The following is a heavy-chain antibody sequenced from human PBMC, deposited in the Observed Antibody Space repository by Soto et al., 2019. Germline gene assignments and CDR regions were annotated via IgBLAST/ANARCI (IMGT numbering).Heavy chain of an antibody. CDR2: IYESGYT. D-gene: IGHD5-18*01. CDR3: VRALRHTAMVYPWFDS. V-gene: IGHV4-31*03. Sequence: QVQLQQSGPRLVKPSQTLSLTCTVSGASVSTGANYWGWVRQRPGKGLEWVGYIYESGYTYYNTSLKSRLTLSLDRSNNQFSLGLTSVTAADTAVYYCVRALRHTAMVYPWFDSWGQGTLVTVSS. CDR1: GASVSTGANY. J-gene: IGHJ5*01.